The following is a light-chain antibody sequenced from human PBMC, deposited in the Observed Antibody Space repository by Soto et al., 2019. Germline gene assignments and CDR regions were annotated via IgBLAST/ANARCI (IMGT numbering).Light chain of an antibody. CDR1: SSDVGGSGL. V-gene: IGLV2-23*01. CDR2: EGF. Sequence: QSALTQSASLSGSPGQSITISCTGTSSDVGGSGLVSWYQFHPGKAPKLLIFEGFKRPSGISNRFSGSKSGSTASLTISGLQAEDEADYYCCSYAGRSTWDVVFGGGTKVTVL. CDR3: CSYAGRSTWDVV. J-gene: IGLJ2*01.